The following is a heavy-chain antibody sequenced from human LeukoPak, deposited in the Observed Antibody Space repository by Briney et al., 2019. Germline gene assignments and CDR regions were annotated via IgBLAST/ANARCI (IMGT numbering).Heavy chain of an antibody. CDR2: IYYSGST. CDR1: GGSISSSSYY. CDR3: ARASGGSSDAFDI. J-gene: IGHJ3*02. V-gene: IGHV4-39*07. Sequence: SETLSLTCTVSGGSISSSSYYWGWIRQPPGKGLEWIGSIYYSGSTYYNPSLKSRVGISVDTSKNQFSLKLSSVSAADTAVYYCARASGGSSDAFDIWGQGTMVTVSS. D-gene: IGHD2-15*01.